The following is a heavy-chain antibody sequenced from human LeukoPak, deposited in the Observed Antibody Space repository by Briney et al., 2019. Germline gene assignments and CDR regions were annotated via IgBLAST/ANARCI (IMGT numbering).Heavy chain of an antibody. CDR1: GFPFSGSA. V-gene: IGHV3-73*01. CDR3: TSRDGYNGDLDY. Sequence: PGGSLTLSRAASGFPFSGSAMHWLRQASGKGLEWVGRIRSKANSYATAYAASVKGRFTISRDDSKNTAYLQMNSLKTEDTAVYYCTSRDGYNGDLDYWGQGTLVTVPS. D-gene: IGHD5-24*01. J-gene: IGHJ4*02. CDR2: IRSKANSYAT.